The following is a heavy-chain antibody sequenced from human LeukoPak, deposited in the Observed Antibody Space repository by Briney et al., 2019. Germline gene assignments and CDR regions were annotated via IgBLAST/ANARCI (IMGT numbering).Heavy chain of an antibody. CDR3: ARDLGYSYYGMDV. Sequence: GRSLRLSCAASGFTFSSYAMHWVRPPAGKGLGWVAVISYDGSNKYYADSVKGRFTISRDNSKNTLYLQMNSLSAEDTAVYYCARDLGYSYYGMDVWGQGTTVTVSS. CDR1: GFTFSSYA. J-gene: IGHJ6*02. V-gene: IGHV3-30*04. CDR2: ISYDGSNK.